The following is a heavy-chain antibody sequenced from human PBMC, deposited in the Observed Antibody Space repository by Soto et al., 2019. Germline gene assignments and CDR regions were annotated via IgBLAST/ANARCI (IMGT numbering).Heavy chain of an antibody. D-gene: IGHD1-26*01. CDR3: SGATRALDFDY. CDR2: IKSKTDGGTT. J-gene: IGHJ4*02. Sequence: GGSLRLSCAASGFTFSNAWMSWVRQAPGKGLEWVGRIKSKTDGGTTDYAAPVKGRFTISRDDSKNTLYLQMNSLKTEDTAVYYCSGATRALDFDYWGQGTLVTVS. CDR1: GFTFSNAW. V-gene: IGHV3-15*01.